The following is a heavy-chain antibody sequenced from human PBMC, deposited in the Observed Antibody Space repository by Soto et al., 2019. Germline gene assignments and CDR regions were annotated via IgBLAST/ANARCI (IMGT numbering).Heavy chain of an antibody. D-gene: IGHD2-15*01. CDR3: ASSGVVAAFYY. V-gene: IGHV4-59*01. CDR1: GGSISSYY. Sequence: QVQLQESGPGLVKPSETLSLTCTVSGGSISSYYWSWIRQPPGKGLEWIGYIYYSGSTNYNPSLKSRVTISVDTSKNQFSLKLSSVTAADTAVYYCASSGVVAAFYYWGQGTLVTVSS. J-gene: IGHJ4*02. CDR2: IYYSGST.